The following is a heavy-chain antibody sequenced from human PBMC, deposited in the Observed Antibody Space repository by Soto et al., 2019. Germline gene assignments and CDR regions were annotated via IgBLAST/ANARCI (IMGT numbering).Heavy chain of an antibody. D-gene: IGHD3-10*01. Sequence: ASVKVSCKASGYTFSSYYMHWVRQAPGQGLEWMGVINPSGDSTTYAQKFQGRVTMTKDTSTSTLYMELSSLRSEDTAVYYCARDWEFGFWGQGTLVTVSS. J-gene: IGHJ4*02. CDR1: GYTFSSYY. CDR2: INPSGDST. V-gene: IGHV1-46*01. CDR3: ARDWEFGF.